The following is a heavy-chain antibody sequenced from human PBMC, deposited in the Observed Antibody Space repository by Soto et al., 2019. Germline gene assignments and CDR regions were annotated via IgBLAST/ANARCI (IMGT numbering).Heavy chain of an antibody. D-gene: IGHD3-3*01. CDR3: ARDPRPPSGWLGFWEYGMDV. Sequence: ASVKVSCKASGYTFTGNYIHWVRQAPGQGLEWMGWVNPDSGGTTSAEKFQGRVTMTRDTSVTTAYMELYRLTSDDTAVYYCARDPRPPSGWLGFWEYGMDVWGQGTTVTVSS. V-gene: IGHV1-2*02. CDR2: VNPDSGGT. CDR1: GYTFTGNY. J-gene: IGHJ6*02.